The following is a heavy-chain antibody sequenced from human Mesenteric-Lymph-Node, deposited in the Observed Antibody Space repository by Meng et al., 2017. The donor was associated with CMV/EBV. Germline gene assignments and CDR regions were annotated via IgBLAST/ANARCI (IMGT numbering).Heavy chain of an antibody. CDR1: GGSVSSGSYY. J-gene: IGHJ4*02. Sequence: SETLSLTCTVSGGSVSSGSYYWTWIRQPPGKGLEWIGYIYYTGTTNYNRSLKRRVTMSVDTSKNQFSLKLSSVTAADTAMYYCARDQGDGPFDYWGQGTLVTVSS. V-gene: IGHV4-61*01. CDR2: IYYTGTT. CDR3: ARDQGDGPFDY.